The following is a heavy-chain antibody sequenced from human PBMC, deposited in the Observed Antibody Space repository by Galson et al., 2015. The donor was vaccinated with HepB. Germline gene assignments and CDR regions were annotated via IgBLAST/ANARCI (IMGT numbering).Heavy chain of an antibody. CDR3: ATSGRGWYLGGDY. J-gene: IGHJ4*02. CDR2: INPNNGGT. CDR1: GFTFTDYY. Sequence: SVKVSCKASGFTFTDYYIHWVRQAPGQGLEWVGRINPNNGGTNYAQKFQGRVTMTRDTSISTAYMGLSRLRSDDTAVYYCATSGRGWYLGGDYWGQGTLVTVSS. D-gene: IGHD6-19*01. V-gene: IGHV1-2*06.